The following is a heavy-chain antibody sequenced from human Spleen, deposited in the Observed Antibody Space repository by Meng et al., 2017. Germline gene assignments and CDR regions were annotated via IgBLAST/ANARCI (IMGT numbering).Heavy chain of an antibody. Sequence: GGSLRLSCAASGFTFSSYAMNWVRQAPGKGLEWVSVISGSGGTTYSADSVKGRFTISRDNAKNSLYLQMNSLRAEDTAVYYCARVARPDWDYYYGMDVWGRGTTVTVSS. D-gene: IGHD6-6*01. J-gene: IGHJ6*02. CDR3: ARVARPDWDYYYGMDV. CDR1: GFTFSSYA. V-gene: IGHV3-23*01. CDR2: ISGSGGTT.